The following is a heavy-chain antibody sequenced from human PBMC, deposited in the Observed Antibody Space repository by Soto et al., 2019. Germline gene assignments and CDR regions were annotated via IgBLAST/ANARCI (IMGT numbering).Heavy chain of an antibody. J-gene: IGHJ4*02. V-gene: IGHV1-18*01. CDR2: ISAYNGNT. CDR3: ARGGTPIDY. D-gene: IGHD3-16*01. Sequence: QVQLVQSGAEVKKPGASVKVSCKASGYTFTNFGISWVRQAPGQGLEWMGWISAYNGNTNYAQKFQGRVTMTTDTSTRTAYMEVRSLRFDDAAVYFCARGGTPIDYGGQGTLVTVSS. CDR1: GYTFTNFG.